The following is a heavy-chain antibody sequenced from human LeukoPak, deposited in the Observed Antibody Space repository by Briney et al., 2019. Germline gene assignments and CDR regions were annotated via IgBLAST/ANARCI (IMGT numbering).Heavy chain of an antibody. CDR3: AKDSVLRGSGSYWVRCYFDC. Sequence: PGGSLRLSCAASGSSFSRQALSSVRETPRGRLGWGSVISGGGGSAYYADSVKGRFTISRDNSKNTRCLQMNSLRADDTAVYYCAKDSVLRGSGSYWVRCYFDCWGQGTLVTVSS. J-gene: IGHJ4*02. CDR1: GSSFSRQA. D-gene: IGHD3-10*01. V-gene: IGHV3-23*01. CDR2: ISGGGGSA.